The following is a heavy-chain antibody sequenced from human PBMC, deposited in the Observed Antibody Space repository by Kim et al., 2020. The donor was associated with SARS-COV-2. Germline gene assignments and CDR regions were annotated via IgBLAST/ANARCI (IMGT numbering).Heavy chain of an antibody. CDR1: GFTFSSYW. D-gene: IGHD3-9*01. V-gene: IGHV3-7*01. CDR2: IKQDGSEK. CDR3: ARKSPHVGGYDILTGYEGY. Sequence: GGSQRLSCAASGFTFSSYWMSWVRQAPGKGLEWVANIKQDGSEKYYVDSVKGRFTISRDNAKNSLYLQMNSLRAEDTAVYYCARKSPHVGGYDILTGYEGYWGQGTPVTVSS. J-gene: IGHJ4*02.